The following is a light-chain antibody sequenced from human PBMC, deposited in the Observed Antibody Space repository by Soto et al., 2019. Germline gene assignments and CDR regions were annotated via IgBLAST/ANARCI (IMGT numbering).Light chain of an antibody. V-gene: IGKV3-15*01. J-gene: IGKJ5*01. CDR3: QQYNNWHTIT. CDR1: QSVSLS. Sequence: IVFTQSPATLSLSPGVRATLSCRASQSVSLSLAWYQQKPGQAPRLLIYGASTRATGIPARFSGSGSGTEFTLTISSLKSEDFAVYYCQQYNNWHTITFGHGTRLEIK. CDR2: GAS.